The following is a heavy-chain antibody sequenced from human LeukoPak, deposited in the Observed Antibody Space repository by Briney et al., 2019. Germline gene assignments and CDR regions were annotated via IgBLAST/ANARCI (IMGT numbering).Heavy chain of an antibody. Sequence: ASVKVSCKASGYTFTSYAMHWVRQAPGQRLEWMGWINAGNGNTKYSQKFQGRVTITRDTSASTAYMELSSLRSEDTAVYYCARFVAVADINWFDPWGQGTLVTVSS. CDR1: GYTFTSYA. D-gene: IGHD6-19*01. V-gene: IGHV1-3*01. J-gene: IGHJ5*02. CDR2: INAGNGNT. CDR3: ARFVAVADINWFDP.